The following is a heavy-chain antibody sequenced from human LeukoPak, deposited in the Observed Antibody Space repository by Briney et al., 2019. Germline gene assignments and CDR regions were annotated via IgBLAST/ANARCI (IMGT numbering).Heavy chain of an antibody. CDR2: IYYSGST. CDR3: ARVGLIYYFDY. Sequence: PSETLSLTCAVSGGSISSGDYSWSWIRQPPGKGLEWIGYIYYSGSTYYNPSLKSRVTISVDTSKNQFSLKLSSVTAADTAVYYCARVGLIYYFDYWGQGTLVTVSS. D-gene: IGHD3/OR15-3a*01. J-gene: IGHJ4*02. V-gene: IGHV4-31*11. CDR1: GGSISSGDYS.